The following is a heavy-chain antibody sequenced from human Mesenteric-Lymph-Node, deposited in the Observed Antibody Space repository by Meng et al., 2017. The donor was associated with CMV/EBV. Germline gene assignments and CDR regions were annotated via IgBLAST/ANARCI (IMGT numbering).Heavy chain of an antibody. V-gene: IGHV1-8*01. CDR2: MNPDSGNT. CDR3: ERSGYYGWGSSPPGFDY. CDR1: YTFTSDD. D-gene: IGHD3-10*01. J-gene: IGHJ4*02. Sequence: YTFTSDDIYWVRQANGQGLGWMGGMNPDSGNTGYAQKFEGRVTMTRNTSISTAYMKLSSMRYEETGVYYCERSGYYGWGSSPPGFDYWGQGTLVTVSS.